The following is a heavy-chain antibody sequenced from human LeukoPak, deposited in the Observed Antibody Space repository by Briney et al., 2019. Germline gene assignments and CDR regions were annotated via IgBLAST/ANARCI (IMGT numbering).Heavy chain of an antibody. J-gene: IGHJ3*02. Sequence: SETLSLTCAVYGGSFSGYYWSWIRQPPGKGLEWIGEINHSGSTNYNPSLKSRVTISVDTSKNQFSLKLSSVTAADTAVYYCAKSRWETYAVRAFDIWGQGTMVTVSS. D-gene: IGHD1-26*01. CDR1: GGSFSGYY. CDR2: INHSGST. V-gene: IGHV4-34*01. CDR3: AKSRWETYAVRAFDI.